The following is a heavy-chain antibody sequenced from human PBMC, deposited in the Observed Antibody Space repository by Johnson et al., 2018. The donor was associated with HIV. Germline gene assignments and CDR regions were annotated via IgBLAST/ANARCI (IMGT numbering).Heavy chain of an antibody. CDR3: ARDDAFDI. CDR1: GFTFSNYG. V-gene: IGHV3-33*01. CDR2: IWYDGRTT. J-gene: IGHJ3*02. Sequence: VQLVESGGGVVQPGRSLRLSCAAPGFTFSNYGLHWVRQAPGQGLEWAAVIWYDGRTTYYADSVKGRFTISRDNAKNSLYLQMNSLRAEDTAVYYCARDDAFDIWGQGTMVTVSS.